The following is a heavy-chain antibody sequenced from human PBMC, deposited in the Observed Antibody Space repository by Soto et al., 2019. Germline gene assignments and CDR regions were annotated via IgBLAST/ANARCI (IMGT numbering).Heavy chain of an antibody. CDR2: IIPILGIA. V-gene: IGHV1-69*02. CDR1: EGTFSSYT. J-gene: IGHJ4*02. D-gene: IGHD2-15*01. CDR3: ARTDTCTNSRCANFSGGSCYSDGRAPHPY. Sequence: SVKVSCKASEGTFSSYTISWVRQAPGQGLEWMGRIIPILGIANYAQKFQGRVTITADKSTSTAYMELSSLRSEDTAVYYCARTDTCTNSRCANFSGGSCYSDGRAPHPYWGQGTLVTVSS.